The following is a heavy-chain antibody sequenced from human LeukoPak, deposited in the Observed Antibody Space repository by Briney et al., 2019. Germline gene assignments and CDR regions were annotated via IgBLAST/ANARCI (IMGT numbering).Heavy chain of an antibody. Sequence: SETLSLTCTVSGGSISSYYWSWVRQPAGKGLEWIGRINTSGSTNYNPSLKSRVTMSVDTSKNQFSLKLSSVTAADTAVYYCARSPDIVVVPAARRNYSYYYMDVWGKGTTVTISS. V-gene: IGHV4-4*07. J-gene: IGHJ6*03. CDR1: GGSISSYY. CDR3: ARSPDIVVVPAARRNYSYYYMDV. CDR2: INTSGST. D-gene: IGHD2-2*01.